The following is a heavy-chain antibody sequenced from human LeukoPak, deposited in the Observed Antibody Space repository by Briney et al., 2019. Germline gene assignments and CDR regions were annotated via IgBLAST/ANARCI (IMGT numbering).Heavy chain of an antibody. CDR3: ARVLRYFDPRPLLDYYGMDV. Sequence: GASVKVSCKASGYTFTSYGISWVRQAPGQGLEWMGWISAYNGNTNYAQKLQGRVTMTTDTSTSTAYMELRSLRSDDTAVHYCARVLRYFDPRPLLDYYGMDVWGQGTTVTVSS. D-gene: IGHD3-9*01. V-gene: IGHV1-18*01. CDR1: GYTFTSYG. CDR2: ISAYNGNT. J-gene: IGHJ6*02.